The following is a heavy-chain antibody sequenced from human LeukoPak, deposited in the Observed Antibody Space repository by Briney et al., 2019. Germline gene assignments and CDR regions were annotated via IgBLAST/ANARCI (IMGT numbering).Heavy chain of an antibody. J-gene: IGHJ5*02. D-gene: IGHD4/OR15-4a*01. Sequence: SETLSLTCTVSGGSIRSYFWSWIRQPPGKGLECIGYIYYSGSTNYNPSLKSRVTISLDTSKNQFSLKLSSVTAADTAVYYCARLVLVEGWFDPWGQGTLVTVSS. CDR1: GGSIRSYF. CDR2: IYYSGST. CDR3: ARLVLVEGWFDP. V-gene: IGHV4-59*01.